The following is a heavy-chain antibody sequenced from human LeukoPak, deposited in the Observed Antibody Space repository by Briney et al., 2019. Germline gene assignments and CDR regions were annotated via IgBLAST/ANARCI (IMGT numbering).Heavy chain of an antibody. CDR3: ARYGGTILDS. Sequence: SETLSLTCTVSGGSISGYYWSWIRQPPGKGLEWIGYVSHSGSTSYNPSLKSRVTVSLDTSKNLFSLKLSSVTAADTAVYYCARYGGTILDSWGQGTLVTVSS. CDR2: VSHSGST. J-gene: IGHJ4*02. CDR1: GGSISGYY. V-gene: IGHV4-59*01. D-gene: IGHD3-10*01.